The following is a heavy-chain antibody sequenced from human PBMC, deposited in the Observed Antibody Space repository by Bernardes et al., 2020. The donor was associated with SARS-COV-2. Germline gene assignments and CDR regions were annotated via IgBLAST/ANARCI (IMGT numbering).Heavy chain of an antibody. CDR2: IYYSGST. V-gene: IGHV4-59*01. D-gene: IGHD3-10*01. J-gene: IGHJ6*02. Sequence: SETLSLTCTVPGGSISSYYWSWIRQPPGKGLEWIGYIYYSGSTNYNPSLKSRVTISVDTSKNQFSLKLSSVTAADTAVYYCARVRYGSGSYQPKYYYYYGMDVWGQGTTVTVSS. CDR1: GGSISSYY. CDR3: ARVRYGSGSYQPKYYYYYGMDV.